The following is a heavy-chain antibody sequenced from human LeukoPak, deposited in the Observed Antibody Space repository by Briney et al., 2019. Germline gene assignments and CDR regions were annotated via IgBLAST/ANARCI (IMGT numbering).Heavy chain of an antibody. J-gene: IGHJ4*02. Sequence: SETLSLTCTVSGGSISSRSYYWGCIRQPPGKGLEWTGSVYSSGSTYYNPSLRSQITISADTSKNQFSLKLTSVAAADTAMYYCTRDMEYPGAGFDYWGQGIPVTVSS. CDR2: VYSSGST. CDR1: GGSISSRSYY. V-gene: IGHV4-39*07. D-gene: IGHD3-3*01. CDR3: TRDMEYPGAGFDY.